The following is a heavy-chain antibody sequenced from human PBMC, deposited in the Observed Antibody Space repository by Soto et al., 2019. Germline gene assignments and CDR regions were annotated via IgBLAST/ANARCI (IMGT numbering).Heavy chain of an antibody. D-gene: IGHD3-9*01. Sequence: GESLKISCKGSGYSFTIYWIAWVRQMPGKGLEWMAIINPGDSETKYSPSFQGQVTISADKSINTAYLQWSSLKASDTAMYYCARQATYYDIFSGYYFDYWGQGTQVTVYS. V-gene: IGHV5-51*01. CDR2: INPGDSET. CDR3: ARQATYYDIFSGYYFDY. CDR1: GYSFTIYW. J-gene: IGHJ4*02.